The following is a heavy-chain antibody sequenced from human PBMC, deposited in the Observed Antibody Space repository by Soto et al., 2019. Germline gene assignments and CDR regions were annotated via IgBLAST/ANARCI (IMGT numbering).Heavy chain of an antibody. CDR3: ARTLYGDNVDY. J-gene: IGHJ4*02. CDR1: GYTFTSYD. V-gene: IGHV1-8*01. CDR2: TNTNSGNT. D-gene: IGHD4-17*01. Sequence: QVQLVQSGAEVKKPGASVKVYCNASGYTFTSYDINWVRQATGQGLEWMGWTNTNSGNTGYAQKFEGRVTMTSNTSISTAYMELSSLRSEDTAVYYCARTLYGDNVDYWGKGTLVTVSS.